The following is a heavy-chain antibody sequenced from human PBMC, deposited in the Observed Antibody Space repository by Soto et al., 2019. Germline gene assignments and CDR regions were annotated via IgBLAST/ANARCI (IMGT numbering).Heavy chain of an antibody. V-gene: IGHV4-34*01. Sequence: PSETLSLTCAVYGGSFSGYYWSWIRQPPGKGLEWIGEINHSGSTNYNPSLKSRVTISVDTSKNQFSLKLSSVTAADTAVYYCASGWGDSRGHYLSYYYGMDVWGQGTTVTVSS. CDR3: ASGWGDSRGHYLSYYYGMDV. CDR1: GGSFSGYY. J-gene: IGHJ6*02. D-gene: IGHD3-22*01. CDR2: INHSGST.